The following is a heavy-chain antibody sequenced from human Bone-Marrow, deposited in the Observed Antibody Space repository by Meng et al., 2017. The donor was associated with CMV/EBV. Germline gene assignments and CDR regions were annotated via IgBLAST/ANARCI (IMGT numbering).Heavy chain of an antibody. V-gene: IGHV4-4*07. CDR3: ARDAYCGGDYSYYGMDV. CDR1: GGSISSYY. CDR2: IYTSGST. D-gene: IGHD2-21*01. Sequence: SETLSLTCTVSGGSISSYYWSWIRQPAGKGLEWIGRIYTSGSTNYNPSLKSRVTMSVDTSKNQFSLKLSSVTAADTAVYYCARDAYCGGDYSYYGMDVWGQGTTVTVSS. J-gene: IGHJ6*02.